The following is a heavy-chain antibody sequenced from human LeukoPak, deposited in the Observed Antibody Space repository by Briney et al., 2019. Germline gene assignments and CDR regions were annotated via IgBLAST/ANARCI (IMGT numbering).Heavy chain of an antibody. CDR1: GFTFSNYG. J-gene: IGHJ4*02. Sequence: GGSLRLSCAASGFTFSNYGMGWVRQAPGRGLEWVSTISGSGESTYYADSVKGRFTISRDNSKNTVYLQLNSLRAEDTAVYFCAKDSATYGRFDYWGQGTLVTVSS. CDR2: ISGSGEST. D-gene: IGHD3-10*01. V-gene: IGHV3-23*01. CDR3: AKDSATYGRFDY.